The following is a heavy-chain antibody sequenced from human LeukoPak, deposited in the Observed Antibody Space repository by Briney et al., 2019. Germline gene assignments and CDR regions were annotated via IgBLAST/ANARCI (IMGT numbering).Heavy chain of an antibody. D-gene: IGHD3-10*01. CDR1: GGSISSYY. CDR2: IYYSGST. Sequence: SETLSLTCTVSGGSISSYYWSWIRQPPGKGLEWIGYIYYSGSTNYNPSLKSRVTISLDTSKNQFSLKLSSVTAADTAVYYCARHTYYYGSGFYYSYGMDVCGQGSTVT. CDR3: ARHTYYYGSGFYYSYGMDV. V-gene: IGHV4-59*08. J-gene: IGHJ6*02.